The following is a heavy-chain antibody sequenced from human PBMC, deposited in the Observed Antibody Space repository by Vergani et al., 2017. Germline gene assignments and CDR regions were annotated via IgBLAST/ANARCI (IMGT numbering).Heavy chain of an antibody. CDR2: VYYSGTT. J-gene: IGHJ6*03. V-gene: IGHV4-30-2*01. CDR1: VDAISRDTYS. Sequence: QLQLQESDSRLVNPSQTLSLTCTLSVDAISRDTYSWNWVRQPPGKPLEWIGSVYYSGTTYYNPSLGGQVTMSIDKSTNHFSLTLTSVTAADSAFYFCARGQTGYSRDWTTYFFYMDVWDKGTTVTVSS. CDR3: ARGQTGYSRDWTTYFFYMDV. D-gene: IGHD3/OR15-3a*01.